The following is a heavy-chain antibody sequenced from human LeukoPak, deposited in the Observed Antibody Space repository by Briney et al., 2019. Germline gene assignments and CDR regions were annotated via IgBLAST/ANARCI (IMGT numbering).Heavy chain of an antibody. Sequence: PGGSLRLSCAASGFTVSGNYMSWVRQAPGKGLEWVSVIYSGGSIYYADSVKGRFTISRHNSKNTLHLQMNSLRPEDTAVYYRASGSRFDYWGQGTLVTVSS. CDR3: ASGSRFDY. V-gene: IGHV3-53*04. J-gene: IGHJ4*02. CDR2: IYSGGSI. D-gene: IGHD5/OR15-5a*01. CDR1: GFTVSGNY.